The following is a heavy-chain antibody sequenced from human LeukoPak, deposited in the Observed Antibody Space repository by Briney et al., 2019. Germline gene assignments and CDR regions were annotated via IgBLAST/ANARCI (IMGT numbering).Heavy chain of an antibody. Sequence: SETLSLTCTVSGASISSSYWSWIRQTPGTGLEWIAYLHYSGSTKYNPSLASRVATSVDTANNQFSLKLTSVTAADTAVYYCARGFFDSSGYSNAFGIWGQGTMVTVSS. V-gene: IGHV4-59*12. CDR2: LHYSGST. D-gene: IGHD3-22*01. CDR1: GASISSSY. CDR3: ARGFFDSSGYSNAFGI. J-gene: IGHJ3*02.